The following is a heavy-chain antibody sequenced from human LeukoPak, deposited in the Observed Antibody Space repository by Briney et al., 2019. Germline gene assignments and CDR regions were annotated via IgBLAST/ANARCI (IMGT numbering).Heavy chain of an antibody. J-gene: IGHJ4*02. CDR3: AKVEVVRGVYFDY. V-gene: IGHV3-23*01. Sequence: SGGSLRLSCAASGFTFSSYAMSWVRPAPGKGLEWVSAISGSGGSTYYADSVKGRFTISRDNSKNTLYLQMNSLRAEDTAVYYCAKVEVVRGVYFDYWGQGTLVTVSS. CDR1: GFTFSSYA. CDR2: ISGSGGST. D-gene: IGHD3-10*01.